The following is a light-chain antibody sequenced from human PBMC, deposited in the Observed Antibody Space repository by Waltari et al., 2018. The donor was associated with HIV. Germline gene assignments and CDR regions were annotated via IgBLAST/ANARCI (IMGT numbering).Light chain of an antibody. CDR3: QQRGDWPT. J-gene: IGKJ4*01. Sequence: EIVLTQSPATLSLSPGERATLSCRASQSVSSYLAWYQHKPGQAPRLLIYDASNRATGTPARFSGSGSGTDFTLTISSLEPEDVAVYYCQQRGDWPTFGGGTKVDIK. V-gene: IGKV3-11*01. CDR2: DAS. CDR1: QSVSSY.